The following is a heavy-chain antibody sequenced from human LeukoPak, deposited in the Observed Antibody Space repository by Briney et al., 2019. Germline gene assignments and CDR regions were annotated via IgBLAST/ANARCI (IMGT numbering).Heavy chain of an antibody. D-gene: IGHD6-6*01. CDR1: GYSISSGYY. Sequence: SGTLSLTCTVSGYSISSGYYWGWIRQPPGKGLGWIGSIYHSGSTYYNPSLKSRVTISVDTSKNQFSLKLSSVTAADTAVYYCARGGYSSSITHYWGQGTLVTVSS. J-gene: IGHJ4*02. CDR3: ARGGYSSSITHY. CDR2: IYHSGST. V-gene: IGHV4-38-2*02.